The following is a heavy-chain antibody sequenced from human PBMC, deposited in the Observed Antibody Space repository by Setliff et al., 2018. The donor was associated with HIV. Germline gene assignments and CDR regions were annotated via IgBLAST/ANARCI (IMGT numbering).Heavy chain of an antibody. CDR2: IYYTGNT. CDR3: ARDDSIVLVPAIMRGDGFDF. Sequence: SETLSLTCTVSRASIGSNSYFWGWIRQPPGKGLEWIGNIYYTGNTYYNPSLQSRVTISLDTSKNQFSLRLASVTAADTAIYYCARDDSIVLVPAIMRGDGFDFWGQGRMVTVSS. J-gene: IGHJ3*01. CDR1: RASIGSNSYF. D-gene: IGHD2-2*01. V-gene: IGHV4-39*07.